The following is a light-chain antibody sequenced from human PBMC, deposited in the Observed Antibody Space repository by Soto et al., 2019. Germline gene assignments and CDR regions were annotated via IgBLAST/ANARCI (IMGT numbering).Light chain of an antibody. Sequence: EFVLTQSPCTLSLSPGERATLSCRASQTVRNNYFAWYQQKPGQAPRLLIYDASSRATGIPDRFSGGGSGTDFTLTISRLEPEDFAVYYCQQFSSYPLTFGGGTKVEIK. J-gene: IGKJ4*01. CDR3: QQFSSYPLT. V-gene: IGKV3-20*01. CDR1: QTVRNNY. CDR2: DAS.